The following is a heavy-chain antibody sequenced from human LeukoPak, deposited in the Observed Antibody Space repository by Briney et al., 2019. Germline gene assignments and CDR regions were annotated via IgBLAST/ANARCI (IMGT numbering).Heavy chain of an antibody. CDR3: ARTADSPPGVSSSHPSFDY. Sequence: SETLSLTCTVSGGSISSSSYYWGWIRQPPGKGLEWIGSIYYSGSTYYNPSLKSRVTISVDTSKNQFSLKLSSVTAADTAVYYCARTADSPPGVSSSHPSFDYWGQGTLVTVSS. CDR1: GGSISSSSYY. V-gene: IGHV4-39*07. J-gene: IGHJ4*02. D-gene: IGHD6-13*01. CDR2: IYYSGST.